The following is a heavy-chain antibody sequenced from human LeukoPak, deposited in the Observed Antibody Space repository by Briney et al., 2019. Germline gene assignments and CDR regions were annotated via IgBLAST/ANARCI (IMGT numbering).Heavy chain of an antibody. CDR2: IYYSGST. CDR3: ARHRWRGAVAGGLDY. CDR1: GGSISSYY. V-gene: IGHV4-59*08. Sequence: SETLSLTCTVSGGSISSYYWSWIRQPPGKGLEWIGYIYYSGSTNYNPSLKSRVTISVDTSKNQFSLKLSSVTAADTAVYYCARHRWRGAVAGGLDYWGQGTLVTVSS. D-gene: IGHD6-19*01. J-gene: IGHJ4*02.